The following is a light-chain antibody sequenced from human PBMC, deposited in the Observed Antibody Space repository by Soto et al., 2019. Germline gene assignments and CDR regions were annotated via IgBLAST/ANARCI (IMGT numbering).Light chain of an antibody. CDR2: GAS. Sequence: DIVMTQSPATLSVSPGERATLSCRASQSISNNLAWYQQKSGQAPRLLIYGASTRATGVPARFSGSGSGTDFTLTISSLQSEDFAVYYCQQYEDWPPVTFGGGTKVEIK. V-gene: IGKV3-15*01. CDR3: QQYEDWPPVT. J-gene: IGKJ4*01. CDR1: QSISNN.